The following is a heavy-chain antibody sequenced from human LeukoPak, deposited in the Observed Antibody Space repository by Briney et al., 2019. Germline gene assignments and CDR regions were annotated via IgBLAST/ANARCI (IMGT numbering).Heavy chain of an antibody. V-gene: IGHV3-23*01. CDR3: AKDQYYYGPGSYSDY. CDR2: IGVSGRTT. Sequence: PGGSLRLSCAASGFTFSTYAMSWVRQAPGKGLEWVSGIGVSGRTTDYADSVKGRFSISRDNSKNTLSLQMNSLRADDSAVYYCAKDQYYYGPGSYSDYWGQGILVTVSA. J-gene: IGHJ4*02. D-gene: IGHD3-10*01. CDR1: GFTFSTYA.